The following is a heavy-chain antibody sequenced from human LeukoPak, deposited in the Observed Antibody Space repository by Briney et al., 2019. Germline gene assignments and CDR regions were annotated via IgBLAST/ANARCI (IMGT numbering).Heavy chain of an antibody. J-gene: IGHJ4*02. V-gene: IGHV3-48*04. CDR1: GFTFSSYD. CDR2: ISPSSTRI. CDR3: ARDPPYCSSTSCYLFDY. D-gene: IGHD2-2*01. Sequence: GGSLRLSCAASGFTFSSYDMNWVRQAPGKGLEWVSYISPSSTRIDYAASVRGRFTISRDNAKRSLYLQMSSLRAEDTAVYYCARDPPYCSSTSCYLFDYWGQGTLVTVSS.